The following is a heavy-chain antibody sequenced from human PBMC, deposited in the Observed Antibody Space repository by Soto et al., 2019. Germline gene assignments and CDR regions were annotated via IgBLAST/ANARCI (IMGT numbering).Heavy chain of an antibody. CDR3: ARESIEVTGPYDN. Sequence: PGWSLRLSCAASVFTFRTYEMNWVRQAPGKGLEWVSYISSRGETRYYADSVKGRFTISRDNAENSLYLQMNSLRADDTAVYYCARESIEVTGPYDNWGQGTLVTVSS. V-gene: IGHV3-48*03. J-gene: IGHJ4*02. CDR1: VFTFRTYE. CDR2: ISSRGETR. D-gene: IGHD6-19*01.